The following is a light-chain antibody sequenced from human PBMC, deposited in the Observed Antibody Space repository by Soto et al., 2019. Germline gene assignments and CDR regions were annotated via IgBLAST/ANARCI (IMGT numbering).Light chain of an antibody. J-gene: IGKJ1*01. CDR1: QSVSNN. CDR2: GAS. Sequence: EILMTQSPATLSVSPGDRATLSCRASQSVSNNLAWYQQRPGQAPRLLIYGASTRATGIPDRFSGSGSGTDFTLTISRLEPEDFAVYYCQQYGSSPPWTFGQGTKVDNK. V-gene: IGKV3-20*01. CDR3: QQYGSSPPWT.